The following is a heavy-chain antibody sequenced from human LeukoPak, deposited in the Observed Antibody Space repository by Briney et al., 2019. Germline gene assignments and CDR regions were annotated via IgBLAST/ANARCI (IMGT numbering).Heavy chain of an antibody. J-gene: IGHJ4*02. Sequence: SETLSLTCTASGGSISSSSYYWGWIRQPPGKGLEWIGSIYYSGSTYYNPSLKSRVTISVDTSKNQFSLKLSSVTAADTAVYYCARRSGYDTIDYWGQGTLVTVSS. CDR3: ARRSGYDTIDY. CDR1: GGSISSSSYY. D-gene: IGHD5-12*01. V-gene: IGHV4-39*01. CDR2: IYYSGST.